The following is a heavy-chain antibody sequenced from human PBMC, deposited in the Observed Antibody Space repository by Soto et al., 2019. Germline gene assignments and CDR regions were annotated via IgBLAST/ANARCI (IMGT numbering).Heavy chain of an antibody. D-gene: IGHD3-22*01. Sequence: EVQLLESGGGLVQPGGSLRLSCAASGFTFSSYAMSWVRQAPGKGLEWVSAISGSGGSTYYADSVKGRFTISRDNSKNTLYLQMNSLRAEDTAVYYCTNELDYYDSSGYYFNWFDPWGQGTLVTVSS. CDR3: TNELDYYDSSGYYFNWFDP. V-gene: IGHV3-23*01. J-gene: IGHJ5*02. CDR2: ISGSGGST. CDR1: GFTFSSYA.